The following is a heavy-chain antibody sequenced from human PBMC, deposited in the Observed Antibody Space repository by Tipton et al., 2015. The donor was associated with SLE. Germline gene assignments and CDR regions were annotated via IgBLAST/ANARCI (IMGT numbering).Heavy chain of an antibody. D-gene: IGHD1-26*01. Sequence: TLSLTCAVYGGSFSDYYWSWIRQTPGEGLEWIGEINHTGGTNYNPSLESRVTMSVDTSKNQFSLKLSSLTAADTAMYYCVRERKYVVRFRELVAPDLWGQGTAITVSS. CDR2: INHTGGT. CDR3: VRERKYVVRFRELVAPDL. CDR1: GGSFSDYY. V-gene: IGHV4-34*01. J-gene: IGHJ3*01.